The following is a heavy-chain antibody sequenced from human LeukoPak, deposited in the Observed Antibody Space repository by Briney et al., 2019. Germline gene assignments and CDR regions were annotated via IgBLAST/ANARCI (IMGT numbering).Heavy chain of an antibody. J-gene: IGHJ4*02. CDR2: ISWNSGSI. Sequence: GGSLRLSCAASGFTFNDYGMSWVRQAPGKGLEWVSGISWNSGSIGYADSVKGRFTISRDNAKNSLYLQMNSLRAEDMALYYCAKDIGDYYDSSGYDYWGQGTLVTVSS. V-gene: IGHV3-9*03. CDR1: GFTFNDYG. CDR3: AKDIGDYYDSSGYDY. D-gene: IGHD3-22*01.